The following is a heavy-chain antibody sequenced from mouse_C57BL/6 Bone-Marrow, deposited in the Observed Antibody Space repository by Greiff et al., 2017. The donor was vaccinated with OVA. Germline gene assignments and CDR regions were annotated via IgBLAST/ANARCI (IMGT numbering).Heavy chain of an antibody. CDR1: GYAFTNYL. J-gene: IGHJ4*01. V-gene: IGHV1-54*01. CDR2: INPGSGGT. D-gene: IGHD1-2*01. Sequence: VQLQESGAELVRPGPSVKVSCKASGYAFTNYLIEWVKQRPGQGLEWIGVINPGSGGTNYNEKFKGKATLTADKSSSTAYMQLSSLTSEDSAVYFCARSLLPAMDYWGQGTSVTVSS. CDR3: ARSLLPAMDY.